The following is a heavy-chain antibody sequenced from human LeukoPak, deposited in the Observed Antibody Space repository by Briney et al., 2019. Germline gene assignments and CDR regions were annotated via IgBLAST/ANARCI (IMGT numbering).Heavy chain of an antibody. J-gene: IGHJ3*01. CDR3: ARDSRGAAAADDPFDF. Sequence: ASVKVSCKASAHTFTDYYIHWVRQAPGQGLEWMGRINPTSGGTTYAQKFQGRATMTRTTSTNTAYMELSSLTSEDTAVYYCARDSRGAAAADDPFDFWGQGTMITVST. CDR1: AHTFTDYY. V-gene: IGHV1-2*06. CDR2: INPTSGGT. D-gene: IGHD6-13*01.